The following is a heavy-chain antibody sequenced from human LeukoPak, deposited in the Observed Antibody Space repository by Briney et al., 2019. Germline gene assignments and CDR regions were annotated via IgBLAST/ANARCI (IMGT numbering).Heavy chain of an antibody. CDR3: ARTGATRGGYYFDY. Sequence: PGGSLRLSCAASGFTVSSNYMSWVRQAPGKGLEWVSVIYSGGSTYYADSVKGRFTISRDNSKNTLYLQMNSLRAEDTAVYYCARTGATRGGYYFDYWGQGTLVTVSS. CDR2: IYSGGST. D-gene: IGHD1-26*01. J-gene: IGHJ4*02. V-gene: IGHV3-53*01. CDR1: GFTVSSNY.